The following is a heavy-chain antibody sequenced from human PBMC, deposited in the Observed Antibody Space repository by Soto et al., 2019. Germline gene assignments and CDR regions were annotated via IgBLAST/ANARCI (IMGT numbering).Heavy chain of an antibody. CDR1: GGSIRTYY. D-gene: IGHD6-6*01. CDR3: ARDRAEGSSSTPAGGMDV. CDR2: IHYSGVT. J-gene: IGHJ6*02. Sequence: SESLSLTCSVSGGSIRTYYWNWIREPQGGGLEWIAYIHYSGVTNYSPSLTGRVSISIDRANNEFSLKVSAVTAADTAVYYCARDRAEGSSSTPAGGMDVWGPGTTVTVS. V-gene: IGHV4-59*01.